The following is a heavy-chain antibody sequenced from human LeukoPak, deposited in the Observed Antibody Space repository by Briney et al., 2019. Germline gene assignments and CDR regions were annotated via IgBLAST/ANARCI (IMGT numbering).Heavy chain of an antibody. CDR2: ISGSGGST. CDR3: AKRGYDSSAYPDY. Sequence: GGSLRLSCAASGFTFSSYAMSWVRQAPGKGLEWVSAISGSGGSTYYADSVKGRFTISRDNSKNTLYPQMNSLRAEDTAVYYCAKRGYDSSAYPDYWGQGTLVTVSS. CDR1: GFTFSSYA. V-gene: IGHV3-23*01. D-gene: IGHD3-22*01. J-gene: IGHJ4*02.